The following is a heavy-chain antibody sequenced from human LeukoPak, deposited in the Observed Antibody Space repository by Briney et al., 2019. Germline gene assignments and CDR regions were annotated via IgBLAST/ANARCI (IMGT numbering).Heavy chain of an antibody. CDR3: ARDTLDSGSYFFDY. CDR2: IWYDGSNK. CDR1: GFTFSSNG. V-gene: IGHV3-33*01. J-gene: IGHJ4*02. D-gene: IGHD1-26*01. Sequence: GGSLRLSCAASGFTFSSNGMHWVRQAPGKGLEWVAVIWYDGSNKDYADSVKGRFTISRDNSKNTLYLQMNSLRAEDTAVYYCARDTLDSGSYFFDYWGQGTLVTVSS.